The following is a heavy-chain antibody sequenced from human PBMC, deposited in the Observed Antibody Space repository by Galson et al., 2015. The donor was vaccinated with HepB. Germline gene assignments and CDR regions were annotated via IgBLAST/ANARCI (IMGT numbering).Heavy chain of an antibody. J-gene: IGHJ6*02. CDR3: ARDNDYYGSGSYSHYYYGMDV. D-gene: IGHD3-10*01. V-gene: IGHV1-69*04. CDR1: GGTFSSYA. CDR2: IIPILGIA. Sequence: SVKVSCKASGGTFSSYAISWVRQAPGQGLEWMGRIIPILGIANYAQKFQGSVTITADKSTSTAYMELSSLRSEDTAVYYCARDNDYYGSGSYSHYYYGMDVWGQGTTVTVSS.